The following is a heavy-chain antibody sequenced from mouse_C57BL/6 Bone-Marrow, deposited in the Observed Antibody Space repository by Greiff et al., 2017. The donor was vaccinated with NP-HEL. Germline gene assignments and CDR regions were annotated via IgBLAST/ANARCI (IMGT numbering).Heavy chain of an antibody. CDR1: GFSFNTYA. V-gene: IGHV10-1*01. CDR3: VRQGYDGYYLDY. Sequence: EVQRVESGGGLVQPKGSLKLSCAASGFSFNTYAMNWVRQAPGKGLEWVARIRSKSNNYATYYADSLKDRFTISRDDSESMLYLQMNNLKTEDTAMYYCVRQGYDGYYLDYWGQGTTHTVSS. J-gene: IGHJ2*01. CDR2: IRSKSNNYAT. D-gene: IGHD2-3*01.